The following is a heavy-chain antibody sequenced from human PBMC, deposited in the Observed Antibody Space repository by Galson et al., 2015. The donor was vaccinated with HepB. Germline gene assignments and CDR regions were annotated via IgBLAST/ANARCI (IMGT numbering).Heavy chain of an antibody. CDR2: MSPNSGNT. D-gene: IGHD5-18*01. Sequence: SVKVSCKASGYTFTSYDINWVRQATGQGLEWMGWMSPNSGNTGYAQKFQGRVTMTRNTSISTAYMELSSLRSEDTAVYYCARGLNRGLTVQRGYSYVKNYYMDVWGKGTTVTVSS. CDR3: ARGLNRGLTVQRGYSYVKNYYMDV. V-gene: IGHV1-8*01. J-gene: IGHJ6*03. CDR1: GYTFTSYD.